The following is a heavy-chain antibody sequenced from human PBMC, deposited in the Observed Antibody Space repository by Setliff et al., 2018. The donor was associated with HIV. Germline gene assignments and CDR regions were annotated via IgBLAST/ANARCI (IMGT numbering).Heavy chain of an antibody. CDR1: GDSIGDYY. V-gene: IGHV4-4*07. D-gene: IGHD3-10*01. J-gene: IGHJ2*01. Sequence: KPSETLSLTCTVSGDSIGDYYWNRIRQPAGKGLEWIGRVYASAYSNYNPSLKSRVTMSVDTSQNQFSLKLRSVNAADTAVYYCARDWVTRSNYYGSGSPWYFDFWGRGILVTVSS. CDR2: VYASAYS. CDR3: ARDWVTRSNYYGSGSPWYFDF.